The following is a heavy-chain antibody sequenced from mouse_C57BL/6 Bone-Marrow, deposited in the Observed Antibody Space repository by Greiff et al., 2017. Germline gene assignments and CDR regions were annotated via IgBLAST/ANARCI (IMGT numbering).Heavy chain of an antibody. CDR2: ISGGGGNT. V-gene: IGHV5-9*01. D-gene: IGHD1-1*01. CDR1: GFTFSSYT. CDR3: GRWGTTVLDY. J-gene: IGHJ2*01. Sequence: EVQRVESGGGLVKPGGSLKLSCAASGFTFSSYTMSWVRQTPEKRLEWVATISGGGGNTYYPDSVKGRFTISRDNAKNTLYLQMSSLRSEDTALYYCGRWGTTVLDYWGQGTTLTVSS.